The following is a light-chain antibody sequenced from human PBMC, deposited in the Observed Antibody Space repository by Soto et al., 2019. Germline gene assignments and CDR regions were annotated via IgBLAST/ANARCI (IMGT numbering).Light chain of an antibody. J-gene: IGKJ5*01. CDR2: KAS. CDR3: QQYSSYPLT. V-gene: IGKV1-5*03. CDR1: QTISNL. Sequence: DIQMTQSPSTLSASVGDRVTITCRASQTISNLLAWYQQKPGRAPTLLIYKASTLESGVPSRFSGSGSGTDFTLTISSLQPDDFANYCCQQYSSYPLTFGHGTLLEI.